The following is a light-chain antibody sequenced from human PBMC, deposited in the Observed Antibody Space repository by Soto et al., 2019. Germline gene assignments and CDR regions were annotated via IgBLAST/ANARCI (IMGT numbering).Light chain of an antibody. CDR1: SSDVGGYNY. CDR3: CSYAGSYPV. J-gene: IGLJ2*01. V-gene: IGLV2-11*01. Sequence: QSALTQPRSVSGSPGQSVTISCTGTSSDVGGYNYVSWYQQHPGKAPKLMIYDVSKRPSGVPDRFSGSKSRNTASLTISGLQAEDEADYYCCSYAGSYPVFGGGTQLTVL. CDR2: DVS.